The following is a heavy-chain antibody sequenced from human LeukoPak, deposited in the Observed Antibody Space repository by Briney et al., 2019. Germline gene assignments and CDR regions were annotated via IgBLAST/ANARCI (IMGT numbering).Heavy chain of an antibody. CDR3: VKSSGWPDY. V-gene: IGHV3-74*03. CDR1: GFTLSGSW. Sequence: PGGSLRLSCAASGFTLSGSWMHWVRQAPGEGLLWVSRMSSDGGGSSTMYADSVEGRFTISRDDAKNTLYLQMNSMRGEDTAVYYCVKSSGWPDYWGQGTLVTVSS. CDR2: MSSDGGGSST. D-gene: IGHD6-25*01. J-gene: IGHJ4*02.